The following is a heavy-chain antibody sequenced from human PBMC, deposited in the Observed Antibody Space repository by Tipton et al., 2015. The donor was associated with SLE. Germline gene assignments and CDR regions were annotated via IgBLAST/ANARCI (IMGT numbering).Heavy chain of an antibody. J-gene: IGHJ4*02. V-gene: IGHV3-53*01. CDR2: IYRGGGT. Sequence: GSLRLSCAASGFTVFYNYITCVRLSPGKGLEWVSVIYRGGGTYYADSVKGRFTISRDNSKNTLYLQMNSLRAEDTAVYFCAMGVTRYSSGFAYSGQETLVSVSS. CDR3: AMGVTRYSSGFAY. D-gene: IGHD6-19*01. CDR1: GFTVFYNY.